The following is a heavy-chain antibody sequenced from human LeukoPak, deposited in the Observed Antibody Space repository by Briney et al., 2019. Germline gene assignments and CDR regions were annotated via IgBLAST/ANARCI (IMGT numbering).Heavy chain of an antibody. D-gene: IGHD3-22*01. CDR2: ISSSSSTI. Sequence: GGSLRLSCAASGFTFSSYSMNWVRQAPGKGLEWVSYISSSSSTIYYADSVKGRFTISRDNAKNSLYLQMNSLRAEDTAVYYCARDVDYYDSSGYSYWGQGTLVTVSS. CDR3: ARDVDYYDSSGYSY. CDR1: GFTFSSYS. J-gene: IGHJ4*02. V-gene: IGHV3-48*01.